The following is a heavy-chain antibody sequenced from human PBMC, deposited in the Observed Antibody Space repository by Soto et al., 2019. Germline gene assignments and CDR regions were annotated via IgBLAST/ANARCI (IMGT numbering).Heavy chain of an antibody. CDR3: ARDFSGYDFSLGIDY. Sequence: GGSLRLSCAASGFTFSSYGMHWVRQAPGKGLEWVAVIWYDGSNKYYADSVKGRFTISRDNSKNTLYLQMNSLRAEDTAVYYCARDFSGYDFSLGIDYWGQGTLVTVSS. V-gene: IGHV3-33*01. CDR1: GFTFSSYG. D-gene: IGHD5-12*01. J-gene: IGHJ4*02. CDR2: IWYDGSNK.